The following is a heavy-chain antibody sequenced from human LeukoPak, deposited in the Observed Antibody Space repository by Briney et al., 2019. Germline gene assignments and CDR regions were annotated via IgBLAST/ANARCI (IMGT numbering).Heavy chain of an antibody. V-gene: IGHV3-23*01. Sequence: GGSLGLSCVASGFTFSSFAMTWVRQAPGKGLEWVSVISGSGDSIYYADSVKGRSTISRDNSKNTLYLQMNTLRAEDTAVYYCAREVGFMDVWGKGTTVTVSS. CDR2: ISGSGDSI. CDR1: GFTFSSFA. CDR3: AREVGFMDV. D-gene: IGHD5-12*01. J-gene: IGHJ6*03.